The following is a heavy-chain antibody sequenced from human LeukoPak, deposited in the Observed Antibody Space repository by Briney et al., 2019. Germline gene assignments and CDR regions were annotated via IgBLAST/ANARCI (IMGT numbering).Heavy chain of an antibody. Sequence: PGGSLRLSCAASGFTFSSYSMNWVRQAPGKGLEWVSSISSSSSYIYYADSVKGRSTISRDNAKNSLYLQMNSLRAEDTAVYYCAGGYSGSYSYYYYGMDVWGQGTTVTVSS. CDR1: GFTFSSYS. J-gene: IGHJ6*02. D-gene: IGHD1-26*01. V-gene: IGHV3-21*01. CDR3: AGGYSGSYSYYYYGMDV. CDR2: ISSSSSYI.